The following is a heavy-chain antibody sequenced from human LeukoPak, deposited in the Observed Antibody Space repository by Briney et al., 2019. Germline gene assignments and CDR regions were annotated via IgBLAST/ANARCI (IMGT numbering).Heavy chain of an antibody. CDR3: AKDERWLQFSDY. CDR1: GFTLSSYA. D-gene: IGHD5-24*01. Sequence: GGSLRLSCAASGFTLSSYAMTWVRQAPGRGLEWVSSVDGGGGGTYYADSVKGRFTISRDNSKDTLYLQMNSLRAEDTAVYYCAKDERWLQFSDYWGQGTLVTVSS. J-gene: IGHJ4*02. V-gene: IGHV3-23*01. CDR2: VDGGGGGT.